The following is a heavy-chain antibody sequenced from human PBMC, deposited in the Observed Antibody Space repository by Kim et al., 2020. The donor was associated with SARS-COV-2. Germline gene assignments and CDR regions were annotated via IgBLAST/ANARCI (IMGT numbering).Heavy chain of an antibody. D-gene: IGHD3-16*01. CDR2: IYPGDSDT. Sequence: GESLKISCKGSGYSFTSYWIGWVRQMPGKGLEWMGIIYPGDSDTRYSPSFQGQVTISADKSISTAYLQWSSLKASDTAMYYCARRGSLGDEVVIGQFYYYGMDVWGQGTTVTVSS. V-gene: IGHV5-51*01. J-gene: IGHJ6*02. CDR3: ARRGSLGDEVVIGQFYYYGMDV. CDR1: GYSFTSYW.